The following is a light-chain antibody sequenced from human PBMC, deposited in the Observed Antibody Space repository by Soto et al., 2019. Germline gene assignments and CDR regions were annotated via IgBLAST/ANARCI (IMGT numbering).Light chain of an antibody. CDR1: QSIRFN. V-gene: IGKV1-39*01. CDR2: AAS. J-gene: IGKJ1*01. Sequence: DIPMTQSPSSLSASVGDRVTITCRASQSIRFNLNWYQQKPGKAPKLLIYAASSLQSGVPSRFSGSGSGTDFTLTISCLQPEDFATYYCQQTYSTPGWTFGQGTEVEIK. CDR3: QQTYSTPGWT.